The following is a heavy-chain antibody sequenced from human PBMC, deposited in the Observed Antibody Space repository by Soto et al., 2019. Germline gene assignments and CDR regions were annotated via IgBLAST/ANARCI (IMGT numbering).Heavy chain of an antibody. V-gene: IGHV4-59*06. CDR1: EGSISNSC. J-gene: IGHJ4*03. CDR3: AMGGDYYDSSGYPKGFDY. D-gene: IGHD3-22*01. CDR2: IYYSGST. Sequence: SETMSHTNTLSEGSISNSCWIWIRQKQGKGLEWIGYIYYSGSTYYNPSLKSRVTISVDTSKNQFSLKLSSVTAADTAVYYCAMGGDYYDSSGYPKGFDYWDQGTTVTVSS.